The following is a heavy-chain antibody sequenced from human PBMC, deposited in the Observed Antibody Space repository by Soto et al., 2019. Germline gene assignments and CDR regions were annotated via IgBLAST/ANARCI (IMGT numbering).Heavy chain of an antibody. CDR1: GGTFSSYT. J-gene: IGHJ4*02. CDR3: ATEDYYDSRYFDY. D-gene: IGHD3-22*01. Sequence: ASVKVSCKASGGTFSSYTISWVRQAPGQGLEWMGRIIPILGIANYAQKFQGRVTITADKSTSTAYMELSSLRSEDTAVYYCATEDYYDSRYFDYWGQGTLVTVSS. V-gene: IGHV1-69*02. CDR2: IIPILGIA.